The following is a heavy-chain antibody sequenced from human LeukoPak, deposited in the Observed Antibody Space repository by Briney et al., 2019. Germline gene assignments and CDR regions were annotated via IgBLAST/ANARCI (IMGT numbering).Heavy chain of an antibody. CDR3: RRGVGGSSSGDAFDI. J-gene: IGHJ3*02. Sequence: PGGSLRLSCAASGFTVSSNYMSWVRQAPGKGLEWVSLIYRGGNTYNADSVKGRFTTSRDNSKNPLYLQMNSLRAEDTAVYYCRRGVGGSSSGDAFDIWGQGTMVTVSS. CDR2: IYRGGNT. V-gene: IGHV3-53*01. D-gene: IGHD6-13*01. CDR1: GFTVSSNY.